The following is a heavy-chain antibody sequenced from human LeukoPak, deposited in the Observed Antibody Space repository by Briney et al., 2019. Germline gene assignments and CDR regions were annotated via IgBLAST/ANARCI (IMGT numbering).Heavy chain of an antibody. Sequence: PSETLSLTCTVSGGSISSYYWSWIRQPPGKGLEWIGYIYYSGSTNCNPSLKSRVTISVDTSKNQFSLKLSSVTAADTAVYYCARDRYAFDIWGQGTMVTVSS. CDR1: GGSISSYY. D-gene: IGHD1-1*01. CDR2: IYYSGST. CDR3: ARDRYAFDI. J-gene: IGHJ3*02. V-gene: IGHV4-59*01.